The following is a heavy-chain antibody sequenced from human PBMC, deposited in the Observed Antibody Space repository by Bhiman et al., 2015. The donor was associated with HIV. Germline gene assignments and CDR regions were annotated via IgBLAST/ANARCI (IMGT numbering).Heavy chain of an antibody. V-gene: IGHV3-23*01. CDR1: GFTFSTYD. CDR3: TKDQYSGSYVGGGFDC. Sequence: HLLDSGGGLVQPGGSLRLSCAASGFTFSTYDMNWVRQAPGKGLEWVSAITGNGRHTFYADSVKGRFTISRDNSKNTLYLQMNSLRAEDTAVYYCTKDQYSGSYVGGGFDCWGQGTLVTVSS. J-gene: IGHJ4*02. CDR2: ITGNGRHT. D-gene: IGHD1-26*01.